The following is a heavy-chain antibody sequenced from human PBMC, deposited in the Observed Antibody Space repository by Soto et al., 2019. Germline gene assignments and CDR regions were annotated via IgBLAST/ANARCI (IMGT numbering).Heavy chain of an antibody. D-gene: IGHD4-4*01. V-gene: IGHV1-18*01. Sequence: ASVKVSCKASGYTFSSYGISWVRQAPGQGLEWMGWISAYNGNTNYAQKLQGRVTMTTDTSTSTAYMELRSLRSDDTAVYYCARHSNYGYYHYGLDVWGQGTTVTVSS. J-gene: IGHJ6*02. CDR2: ISAYNGNT. CDR3: ARHSNYGYYHYGLDV. CDR1: GYTFSSYG.